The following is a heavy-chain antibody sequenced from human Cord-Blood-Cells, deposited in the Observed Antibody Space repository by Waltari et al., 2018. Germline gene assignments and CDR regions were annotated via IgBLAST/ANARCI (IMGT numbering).Heavy chain of an antibody. CDR1: GGSVSSGSSY. Sequence: QVQLQESGPGLVKPSETLSLTCPVPGGSVSSGSSYWSWIRQPPGKGLEWIGYIYYSGSTNYNPSLKSRVTISVDTSKNHFSLKLSSVTAADTAVYYCARDRGSSSPFDYWGQGTLVTVSS. J-gene: IGHJ4*02. CDR2: IYYSGST. V-gene: IGHV4-61*01. CDR3: ARDRGSSSPFDY. D-gene: IGHD6-6*01.